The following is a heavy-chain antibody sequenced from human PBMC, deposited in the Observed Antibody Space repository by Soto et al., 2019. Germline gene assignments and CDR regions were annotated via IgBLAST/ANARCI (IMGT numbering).Heavy chain of an antibody. CDR2: IHYSGST. CDR1: GGSISRSTFY. D-gene: IGHD1-1*01. Sequence: QVQLQESCPGLVKPSKTLSLTCTVSGGSISRSTFYWGWIRQPPGKGLEWIGSIHYSGSTFYNPSLKSRVTISVDTSESQFSLKLSSVTAADTAVYYCARQIMEPTWWFDPWGQGTLVTVSS. V-gene: IGHV4-39*01. CDR3: ARQIMEPTWWFDP. J-gene: IGHJ5*02.